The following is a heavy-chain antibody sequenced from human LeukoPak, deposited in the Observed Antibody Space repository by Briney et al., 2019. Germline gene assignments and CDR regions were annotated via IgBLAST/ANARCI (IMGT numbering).Heavy chain of an antibody. CDR1: GFSLSSRGVG. CDR3: VHDSIGYLGFDY. V-gene: IGHV2-5*02. J-gene: IGHJ4*02. Sequence: SGPTLVNPTQTLTLTCTFSGFSLSSRGVGVGWIRQPPGKALEWLALIYWDDDKRYSPSLRSRLTISKDTSKNQVVLTMTNMDPVDTGTYYCVHDSIGYLGFDYWGQGTLVTVSS. CDR2: IYWDDDK. D-gene: IGHD3-22*01.